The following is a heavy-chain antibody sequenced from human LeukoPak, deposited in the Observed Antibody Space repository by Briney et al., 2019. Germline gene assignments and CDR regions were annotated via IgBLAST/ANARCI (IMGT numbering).Heavy chain of an antibody. J-gene: IGHJ4*02. CDR2: ISSSGSTI. Sequence: PGGSLRLSCAVSGFTFSSYEMNWVRQAPGKGMKWVSYISSSGSTIYYADSVKGRFTISRDNAKNSLYLQMNSLRAEDTAVYYCARESDSSGFDYWGQGTLVIVSS. D-gene: IGHD3-22*01. CDR3: ARESDSSGFDY. CDR1: GFTFSSYE. V-gene: IGHV3-48*03.